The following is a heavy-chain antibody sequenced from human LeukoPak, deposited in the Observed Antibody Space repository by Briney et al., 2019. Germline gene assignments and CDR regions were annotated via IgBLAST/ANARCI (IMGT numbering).Heavy chain of an antibody. CDR3: ARDQRGYGDYVDY. CDR2: IYYSGST. J-gene: IGHJ4*02. D-gene: IGHD4-17*01. V-gene: IGHV4-39*07. Sequence: MTSETLSLTCAVSGGSITRSTYYWGWIRQPPGKGLEWIGSIYYSGSTYYNPSLKSRVTISVDTSKNQFSLKLSSVTAADTAVYYCARDQRGYGDYVDYWGQGTLVTVSS. CDR1: GGSITRSTYY.